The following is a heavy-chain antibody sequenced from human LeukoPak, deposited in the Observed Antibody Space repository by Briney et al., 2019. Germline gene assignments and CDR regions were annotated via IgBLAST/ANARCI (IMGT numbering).Heavy chain of an antibody. CDR1: GYTFTGYY. D-gene: IGHD4-11*01. J-gene: IGHJ4*02. CDR3: ASADYSNYAVDFDY. V-gene: IGHV1-2*02. CDR2: INPNSGGT. Sequence: ASVKVSCKASGYTFTGYYMHWVRQAPGQGPEWMGWINPNSGGTNYAQKFQGRVTMTRDTSISTAYMELSRLRSDDTAVYYCASADYSNYAVDFDYWGQGTLVTVSS.